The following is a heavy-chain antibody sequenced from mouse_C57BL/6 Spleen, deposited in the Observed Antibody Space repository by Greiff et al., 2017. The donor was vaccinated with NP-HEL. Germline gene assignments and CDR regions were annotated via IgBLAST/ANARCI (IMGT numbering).Heavy chain of an antibody. V-gene: IGHV5-17*01. CDR1: GFTFSDYG. J-gene: IGHJ1*03. Sequence: EVMLVESGGGLVKPGGSLKLSCAASGFTFSDYGMHWVRQAPEKGLEWVAYISSGSSTIYYADTVKGRFTISRDNAKNTLFLQMTSLRSEDTAMYYCARAGYWYSDVWGTGTTVTVSS. CDR3: ARAGYWYSDV. CDR2: ISSGSSTI.